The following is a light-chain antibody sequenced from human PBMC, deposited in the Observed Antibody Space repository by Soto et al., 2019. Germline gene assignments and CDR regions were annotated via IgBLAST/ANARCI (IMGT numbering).Light chain of an antibody. CDR1: KNDIGAYDF. Sequence: QSGLTQPPSASGSPGQSVTISCAGTKNDIGAYDFVSWYQHHPGKAPRLIIYEVVQRPSGVPDRFSGSKSGNTASLTVSGLQAADEADYFCKSYAGSNTYVFGSGTK. CDR3: KSYAGSNTYV. V-gene: IGLV2-8*01. CDR2: EVV. J-gene: IGLJ1*01.